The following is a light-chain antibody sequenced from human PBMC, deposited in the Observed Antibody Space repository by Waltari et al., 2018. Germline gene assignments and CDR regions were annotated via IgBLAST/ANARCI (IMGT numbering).Light chain of an antibody. J-gene: IGKJ4*01. CDR3: QQYDISPLT. CDR2: GAS. CDR1: QTVRTTY. Sequence: EIVLTQSPGTLSLSPGERATLSCRASQTVRTTYLAWYQQKPGQAPTLLIYGASSRVTGNPDRFSGSGSGTDFSLTISSLEPEDFAVYYCQQYDISPLTFGGGTKVEIK. V-gene: IGKV3-20*01.